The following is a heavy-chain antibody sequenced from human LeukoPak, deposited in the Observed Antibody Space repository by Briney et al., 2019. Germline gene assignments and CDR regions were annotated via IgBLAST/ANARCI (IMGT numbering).Heavy chain of an antibody. J-gene: IGHJ5*02. V-gene: IGHV4-31*03. Sequence: PSQTLSLTCTVSGGSISSGGYYWSWIRQHPGKGLEWIGYIYYSGSTYYNPSLKSRVTLSVDTSKNQFSLKLSSVTAADTAVYYCAREGTSGTHLNWFDPWGQGTLVTVSS. D-gene: IGHD1-1*01. CDR1: GGSISSGGYY. CDR3: AREGTSGTHLNWFDP. CDR2: IYYSGST.